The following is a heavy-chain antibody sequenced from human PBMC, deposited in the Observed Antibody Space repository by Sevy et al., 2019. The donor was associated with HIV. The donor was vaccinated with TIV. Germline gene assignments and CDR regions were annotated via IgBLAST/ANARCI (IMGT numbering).Heavy chain of an antibody. Sequence: ASVKVSCKASGYTFTSYGISWVRQAPGQGLEWMGWISAYNGNTNYAQKLQGRVTMTTDTSTSTAYMGLRSLRSDDTAVYYCAREGGYCSSTSCYNDAFDIWGQGTMVTVSS. CDR3: AREGGYCSSTSCYNDAFDI. CDR1: GYTFTSYG. CDR2: ISAYNGNT. D-gene: IGHD2-2*02. J-gene: IGHJ3*02. V-gene: IGHV1-18*01.